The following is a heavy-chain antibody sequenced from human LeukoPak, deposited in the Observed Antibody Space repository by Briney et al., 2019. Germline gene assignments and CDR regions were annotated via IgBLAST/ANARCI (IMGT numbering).Heavy chain of an antibody. CDR3: ARDSYGDYDD. D-gene: IGHD4-17*01. Sequence: SVKVSCKASGGTFSSYAISWVRQAPGQGLEWMGQIIPIFGTANYAQRFQGRVTITADESTSTAYMELSSLRSEDTAVYYCARDSYGDYDDWGQGTLVTVSS. CDR2: IIPIFGTA. V-gene: IGHV1-69*13. CDR1: GGTFSSYA. J-gene: IGHJ4*02.